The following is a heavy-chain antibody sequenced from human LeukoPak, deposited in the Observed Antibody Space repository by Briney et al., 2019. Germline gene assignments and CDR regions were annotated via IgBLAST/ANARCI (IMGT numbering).Heavy chain of an antibody. CDR1: GGSISSYY. CDR2: IYYSGST. D-gene: IGHD3-3*01. CDR3: ARLVTIFGVVSYDAFDI. J-gene: IGHJ3*02. Sequence: SETLSLTCTVSGGSISSYYWSWIRQPPGKGLEWIGYIYYSGSTNYDPSLKSRVTISVDTSKNQFSLKLSSVTAADTAVYYCARLVTIFGVVSYDAFDIWGQGTMVTVSS. V-gene: IGHV4-59*08.